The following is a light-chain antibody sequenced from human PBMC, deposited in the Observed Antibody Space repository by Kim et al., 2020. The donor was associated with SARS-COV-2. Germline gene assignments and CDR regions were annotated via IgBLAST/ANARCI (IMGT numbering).Light chain of an antibody. J-gene: IGLJ3*02. V-gene: IGLV1-51*01. CDR1: SSNIGNNY. CDR2: DSN. CDR3: GTWDSSLSAKWV. Sequence: QKVTISCTGSSSNIGNNYVSWYQQLPGTAPKLLIYDSNKRPSGIPDRFSGSKSGTSATLGITGLQTGDEADYYCGTWDSSLSAKWVFGGGTQLTVL.